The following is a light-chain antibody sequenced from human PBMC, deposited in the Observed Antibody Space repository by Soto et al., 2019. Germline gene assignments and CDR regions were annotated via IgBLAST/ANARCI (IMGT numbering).Light chain of an antibody. CDR1: QGISNY. V-gene: IGKV1-27*01. CDR3: QKYNSAPCT. CDR2: AAS. J-gene: IGKJ3*01. Sequence: DIQMTQSPSSLSASVGDRVTITCRASQGISNYLAWYQQKPGKVPKLLIYAASTLQSGFTSRFSGSGSGTDFTLTISSLQPEDVATDDYQKYNSAPCTFGPVTKVDIK.